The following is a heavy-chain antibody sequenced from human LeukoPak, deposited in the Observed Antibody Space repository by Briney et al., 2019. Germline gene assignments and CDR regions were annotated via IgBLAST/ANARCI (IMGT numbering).Heavy chain of an antibody. CDR1: GFIFTDYN. CDR3: ARDRGTIFGSYYYYYGMDV. Sequence: GGSLRLSCAASGFIFTDYNMNWVRQAPGKGLEWVSYISSGSSTIYYADSVKGRFTISRDNAKNSLYLQMNSLRAEDTAVYYCARDRGTIFGSYYYYYGMDVWGQGTTVTVSS. D-gene: IGHD3-3*01. V-gene: IGHV3-48*04. CDR2: ISSGSSTI. J-gene: IGHJ6*02.